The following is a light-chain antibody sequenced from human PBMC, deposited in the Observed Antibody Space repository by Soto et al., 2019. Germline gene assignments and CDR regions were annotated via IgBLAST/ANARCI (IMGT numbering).Light chain of an antibody. CDR1: SSDFGSYDL. CDR3: SSYVGTTNLI. J-gene: IGLJ2*01. CDR2: EVN. V-gene: IGLV2-23*02. Sequence: QSALTQPASVSGSPGQSITISCTGASSDFGSYDLVSWYQHHPGKAPKLMIDEVNKRPSGVSNRVSGSKSGNTASLTISGLQAEDEADYYCSSYVGTTNLIFGGGTKLTVL.